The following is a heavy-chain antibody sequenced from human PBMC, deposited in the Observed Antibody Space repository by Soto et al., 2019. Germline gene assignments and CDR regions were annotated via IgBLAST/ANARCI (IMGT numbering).Heavy chain of an antibody. CDR1: GFTFTGHY. Sequence: QVQLEQSGAEVKKPGASVKVSCKASGFTFTGHYIHWVRQAPGQGLEWMGWLNPNSGGTSYAQKCQGRVTMTRDTSITTAYMERSRLSSDDTAVYYCAKRGSFFRPSLGYFDYWGQGTLGTVSS. D-gene: IGHD1-1*01. CDR3: AKRGSFFRPSLGYFDY. J-gene: IGHJ4*02. V-gene: IGHV1-2*02. CDR2: LNPNSGGT.